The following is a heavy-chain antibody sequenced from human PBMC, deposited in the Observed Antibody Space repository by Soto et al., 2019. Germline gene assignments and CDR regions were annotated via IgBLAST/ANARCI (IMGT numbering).Heavy chain of an antibody. V-gene: IGHV3-13*01. CDR1: GFTLSSYD. CDR2: IGSGGDR. Sequence: EVQLVESGGGLVQPGGSLRLSCAASGFTLSSYDIHWVRQATGEGLAWVSGIGSGGDRHYADSVRGRFIISREDGKNSLYLQMNNLRVGETAVYYCTRKTPPTGMEVWGQGATVTVSS. J-gene: IGHJ6*02. CDR3: TRKTPPTGMEV. D-gene: IGHD3-9*01.